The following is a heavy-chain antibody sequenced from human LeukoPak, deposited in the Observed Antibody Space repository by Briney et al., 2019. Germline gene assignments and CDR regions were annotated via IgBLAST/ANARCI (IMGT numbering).Heavy chain of an antibody. Sequence: ASVTVSCTASGYTFTGYYMHWVRQAPGQGLEWMGWINPNRGGTNYAQKFQGRVTMTRDTSISTAYMELSRLRSDDTAVYYCARAIQLWLYNDYWGQGTLVTVSS. D-gene: IGHD5-18*01. V-gene: IGHV1-2*02. J-gene: IGHJ4*02. CDR3: ARAIQLWLYNDY. CDR2: INPNRGGT. CDR1: GYTFTGYY.